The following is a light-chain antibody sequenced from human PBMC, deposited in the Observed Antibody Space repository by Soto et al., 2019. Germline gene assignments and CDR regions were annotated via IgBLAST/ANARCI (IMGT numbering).Light chain of an antibody. CDR3: QQYGTSLFT. Sequence: ELVLTQSPGTLSLSPGDRATLSCRSSQSAYSSYLSWYQQKPGQAPRLLIYGASNRATGIPDRFGGSGSGTDFTLTISGLEPEDFAVYYCQQYGTSLFTFGGGTRVEIK. V-gene: IGKV3-20*01. J-gene: IGKJ4*01. CDR1: QSAYSSY. CDR2: GAS.